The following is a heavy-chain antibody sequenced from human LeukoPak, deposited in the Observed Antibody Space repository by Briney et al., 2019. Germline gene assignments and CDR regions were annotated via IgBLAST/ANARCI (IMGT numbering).Heavy chain of an antibody. CDR2: IAHDGGNK. J-gene: IGHJ4*02. D-gene: IGHD3-22*01. CDR1: GFTFSSYD. CDR3: YNFDSRTPFDY. Sequence: PGGSLRLSCAASGFTFSSYDLHWVRQAPGKGLEWVAVIAHDGGNKYYADSVKGRFTISRDNSKNTLYLQMNSLRAEVTAVYYCYNFDSRTPFDYWGQGTLVTVSS. V-gene: IGHV3-30*03.